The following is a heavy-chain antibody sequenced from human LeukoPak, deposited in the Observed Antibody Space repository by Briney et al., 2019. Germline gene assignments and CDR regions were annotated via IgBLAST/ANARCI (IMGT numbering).Heavy chain of an antibody. CDR3: ARRFAVDPRYAFDI. V-gene: IGHV4-59*08. Sequence: SETLSLTCTASGGSISTYYWTWIRQPPGKGLEWIGYIYYTGSTNYNPSLKSRVTMSLETSKNQFSLKLSSVTAADTAVYYCARRFAVDPRYAFDIWGQGTMVTVSS. CDR1: GGSISTYY. J-gene: IGHJ3*02. CDR2: IYYTGST. D-gene: IGHD2-21*01.